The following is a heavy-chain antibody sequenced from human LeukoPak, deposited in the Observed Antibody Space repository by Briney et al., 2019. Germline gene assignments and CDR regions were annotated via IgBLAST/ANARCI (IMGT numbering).Heavy chain of an antibody. CDR1: GFTFSSYS. CDR3: VRDGGYCSSTSCYYGIDY. Sequence: PGGSLRLSCAASGFTFSSYSMNWVRQAPGKGLEWVSSISSSSSYIYYADSVKGRFTISGDNAKNSLYLQMNSLRAEDTAVYYCVRDGGYCSSTSCYYGIDYWGQGTLVTVSS. D-gene: IGHD2-2*01. J-gene: IGHJ4*02. V-gene: IGHV3-21*01. CDR2: ISSSSSYI.